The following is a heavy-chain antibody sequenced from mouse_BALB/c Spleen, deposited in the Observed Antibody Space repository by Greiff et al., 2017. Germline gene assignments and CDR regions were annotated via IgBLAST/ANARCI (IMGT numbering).Heavy chain of an antibody. V-gene: IGHV1-14*01. J-gene: IGHJ2*01. D-gene: IGHD2-1*01. CDR1: GFTFTSYV. Sequence: EVQLLQSGPELVKPGASVKMSCKASGFTFTSYVMHWVKQKPGQGLEWIGYINPYNDGTKYNEKFKGKATLTSDKSTSTVYMELSSLTSEDSAVYYYARGWGNHGFYYFDYWGQGTTLTVSS. CDR3: ARGWGNHGFYYFDY. CDR2: INPYNDGT.